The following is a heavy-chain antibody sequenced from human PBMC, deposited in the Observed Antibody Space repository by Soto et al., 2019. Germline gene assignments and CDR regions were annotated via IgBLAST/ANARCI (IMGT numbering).Heavy chain of an antibody. CDR2: IIPILGIA. Sequence: QVQLVQSGAEVKKPGSSVKVSCKASGGTFSSYTISWVRQAPGQGLEWMGRIIPILGIANYAQKFQGRVTITADKSTSTAYMERSSLRSEDTDVYYCAREEYYYGSGAFFDYWGQGTLVTVSS. CDR3: AREEYYYGSGAFFDY. J-gene: IGHJ4*02. V-gene: IGHV1-69*08. CDR1: GGTFSSYT. D-gene: IGHD3-10*01.